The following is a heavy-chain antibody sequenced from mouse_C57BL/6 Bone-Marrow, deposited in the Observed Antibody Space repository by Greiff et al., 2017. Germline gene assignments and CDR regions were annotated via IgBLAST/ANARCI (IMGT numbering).Heavy chain of an antibody. V-gene: IGHV1-9*01. CDR3: ARCGNLYGYYGFAY. CDR1: GYTFTGYW. D-gene: IGHD2-3*01. CDR2: VLPGSGST. Sequence: QVQLKQSGAELMKPGASVKLSCKATGYTFTGYWIEWVKQRPGHGLEWIGEVLPGSGSTNYNEKFKGKATFTADKSSNTAYMQLSSLTTEDSAIYSCARCGNLYGYYGFAYWGQGTLVTVSA. J-gene: IGHJ3*01.